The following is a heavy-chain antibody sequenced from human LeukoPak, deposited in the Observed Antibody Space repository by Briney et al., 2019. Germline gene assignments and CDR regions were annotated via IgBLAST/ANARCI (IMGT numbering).Heavy chain of an antibody. D-gene: IGHD1-26*01. Sequence: SEPLSLTCTVSGGSISSSSYYWGWLRQPPGKGLEWFGSIYYSGSTYYNPSLKSRVTISVDTSKNQFSLKLSSVTAADTAVYYCARLREGRFDYWGQGTLVTVSS. CDR3: ARLREGRFDY. CDR2: IYYSGST. CDR1: GGSISSSSYY. J-gene: IGHJ4*02. V-gene: IGHV4-39*01.